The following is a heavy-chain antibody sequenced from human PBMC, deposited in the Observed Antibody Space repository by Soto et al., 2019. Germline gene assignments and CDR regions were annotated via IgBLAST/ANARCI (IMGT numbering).Heavy chain of an antibody. CDR1: GYTFTSYG. D-gene: IGHD1-7*01. J-gene: IGHJ6*02. CDR2: ISAYNGNT. Sequence: GASVKVSCKASGYTFTSYGISWVRQAPGQGLEWMGWISAYNGNTNYAQKLQGRVTMTTDTSTSTAYMELRSLRSDDTAVYYCARGGTLELNPEYYYYGMDVWGQGTTVTVSS. CDR3: ARGGTLELNPEYYYYGMDV. V-gene: IGHV1-18*01.